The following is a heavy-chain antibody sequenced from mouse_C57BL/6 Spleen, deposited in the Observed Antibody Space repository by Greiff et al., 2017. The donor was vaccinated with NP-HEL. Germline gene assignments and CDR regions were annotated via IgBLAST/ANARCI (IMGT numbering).Heavy chain of an antibody. CDR2: INPNNGGT. CDR3: ARGGGSSYAWFAY. Sequence: EVQLQQSGPELVKPGASVKISCKASGYTFTDYYMNWVKQSHGKSLEWIGDINPNNGGTSYNQKFKGKATLTVDKSSSTAYMELRSLTSEDSAVYYCARGGGSSYAWFAYWGQGTLVTVSA. D-gene: IGHD1-1*01. V-gene: IGHV1-26*01. CDR1: GYTFTDYY. J-gene: IGHJ3*01.